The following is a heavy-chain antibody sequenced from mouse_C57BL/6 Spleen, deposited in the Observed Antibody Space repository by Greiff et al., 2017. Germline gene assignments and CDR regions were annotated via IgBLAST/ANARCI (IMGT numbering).Heavy chain of an antibody. V-gene: IGHV1-81*01. J-gene: IGHJ4*01. Sequence: VKVVESGAELARPGASVKLSCKASGYTFTSYGISWVKQRTGQGLEWIGEIYPRSGNTYYNEKFKGKATLTADKSSSTAYMELRSLTSEASAGYFCAGGYDGYSYYAMDYWGQGTSVTVSS. D-gene: IGHD2-3*01. CDR2: IYPRSGNT. CDR3: AGGYDGYSYYAMDY. CDR1: GYTFTSYG.